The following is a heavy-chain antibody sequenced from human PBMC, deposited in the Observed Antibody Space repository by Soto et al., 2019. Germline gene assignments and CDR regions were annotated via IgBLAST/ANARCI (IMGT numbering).Heavy chain of an antibody. CDR1: GGSFSGYY. CDR3: ARVWNPSGGITMVRGVMGGPFDP. D-gene: IGHD3-10*01. V-gene: IGHV4-34*01. J-gene: IGHJ5*02. Sequence: SETLSLTCAVYGGSFSGYYWSWISQPPGKGLEWIGEINHSGSTNYNPSLKSRVTISVDTSKNQFSLKLSSVTAADTAVYYCARVWNPSGGITMVRGVMGGPFDPWGQGTLVTVSS. CDR2: INHSGST.